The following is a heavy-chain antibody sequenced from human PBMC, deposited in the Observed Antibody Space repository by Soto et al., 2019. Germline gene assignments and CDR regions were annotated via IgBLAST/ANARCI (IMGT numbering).Heavy chain of an antibody. Sequence: QVQLVQSGAEVKKPGASVKVSCKASGYTFTSYGISWVRQAPRQGLEGMRWISAYNGNTNYAQKLQGRVTMTTDTSRGTAYMELRSLSTDDTAVYYCARQTARGIAALDYWGEGALVTVSS. CDR2: ISAYNGNT. CDR3: ARQTARGIAALDY. D-gene: IGHD6-13*01. V-gene: IGHV1-18*04. CDR1: GYTFTSYG. J-gene: IGHJ4*02.